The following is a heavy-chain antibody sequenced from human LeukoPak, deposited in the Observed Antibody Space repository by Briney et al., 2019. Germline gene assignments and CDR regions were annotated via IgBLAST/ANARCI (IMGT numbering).Heavy chain of an antibody. CDR1: GFTFDDYG. J-gene: IGHJ5*02. V-gene: IGHV3-20*04. CDR2: INWNGGST. Sequence: GGSLRLSCAASGFTFDDYGMSWVRQAPGKGLEWVSGINWNGGSTGYADSVKGRFTISRDNAKNSLYLQMNSLRAEDTALYYCARGSTVTMFPWFDPWGQGTLVTVSS. CDR3: ARGSTVTMFPWFDP. D-gene: IGHD4-17*01.